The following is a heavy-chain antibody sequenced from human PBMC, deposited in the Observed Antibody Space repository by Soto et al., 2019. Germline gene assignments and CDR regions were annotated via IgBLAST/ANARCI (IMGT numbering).Heavy chain of an antibody. CDR2: ISYDGSSK. J-gene: IGHJ5*02. CDR1: GFTFSSYG. D-gene: IGHD1-26*01. V-gene: IGHV3-30*18. Sequence: QVQLVESGGGVVQPGRSLSLSCAASGFTFSSYGMYWVRQAPGKGLEWVAVISYDGSSKYYADSVKGRLTISRDNPANTLYLQMDSLRAAYTAVYYCAKGAIVGATKDWFDPGGQGTLVTVSS. CDR3: AKGAIVGATKDWFDP.